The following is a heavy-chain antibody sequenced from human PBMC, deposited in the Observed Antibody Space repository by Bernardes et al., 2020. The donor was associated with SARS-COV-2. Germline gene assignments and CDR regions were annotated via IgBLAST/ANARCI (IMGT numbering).Heavy chain of an antibody. CDR2: IIPMVGTT. D-gene: IGHD1-1*01. CDR1: GGSFRTFT. J-gene: IGHJ4*02. V-gene: IGHV1-69*08. Sequence: SVKVSCMASGGSFRTFTIAWVRQAPGQGLEWMGRIIPMVGTTKYAQKFQGRLTITADKSTGTAQMELSSLKSEDTAVYYCARASTGGRTGAVDHCGQGTLVSVCS. CDR3: ARASTGGRTGAVDH.